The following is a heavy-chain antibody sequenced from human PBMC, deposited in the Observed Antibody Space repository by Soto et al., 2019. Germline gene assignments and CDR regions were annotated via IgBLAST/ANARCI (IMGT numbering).Heavy chain of an antibody. CDR2: IYYSGST. CDR3: ARRIATAASWFDP. CDR1: GYSISSSHYY. Sequence: QLQLQESGPGLVKPSETLSLTCTVSGYSISSSHYYWGWIRQPPGKGLEWIGSIYYSGSTYYNPSRESRVAICVDTSSNQFSVKLSSLTAADTAVYYCARRIATAASWFDPWGQGTLVTVSS. V-gene: IGHV4-39*01. J-gene: IGHJ5*02. D-gene: IGHD6-25*01.